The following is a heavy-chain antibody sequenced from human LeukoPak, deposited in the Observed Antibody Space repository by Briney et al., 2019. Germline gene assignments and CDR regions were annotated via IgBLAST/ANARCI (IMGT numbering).Heavy chain of an antibody. Sequence: SQTLSLTCAISRDSVSTSGVAWNWATHSPSRGLECLGRTYYTSKWNTDYAVSVKSRIVVNPDTSKNQFSLQLNSVTSEDTAVYYCARGRASAFDVWGQGTMVTVSS. CDR2: TYYTSKWNT. CDR1: RDSVSTSGVA. J-gene: IGHJ3*01. D-gene: IGHD6-25*01. V-gene: IGHV6-1*01. CDR3: ARGRASAFDV.